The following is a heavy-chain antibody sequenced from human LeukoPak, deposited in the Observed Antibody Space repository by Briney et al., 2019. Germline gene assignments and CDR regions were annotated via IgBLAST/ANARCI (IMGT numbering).Heavy chain of an antibody. V-gene: IGHV1-69*13. D-gene: IGHD3-22*01. CDR2: IIPIFGTA. J-gene: IGHJ4*02. Sequence: VASVKVSCKASGGTFSSYAISWVRQAPGQGLEWMGGIIPIFGTANYAQKFQGRVTITADESTSTAYMELSSLRSEDTAVYYCARDRYYYDRSGYPRRTNYFDYWGQGTLVTVSS. CDR1: GGTFSSYA. CDR3: ARDRYYYDRSGYPRRTNYFDY.